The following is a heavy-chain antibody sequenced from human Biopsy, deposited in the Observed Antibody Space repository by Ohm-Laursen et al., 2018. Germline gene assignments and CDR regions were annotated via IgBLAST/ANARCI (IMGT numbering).Heavy chain of an antibody. J-gene: IGHJ3*02. D-gene: IGHD2-21*01. V-gene: IGHV4-59*01. Sequence: SETLSLTCTVSGDSIGTFYWNWIRQSPGKGLEWIGYIYYTGSTNYNPSLRSRVTISLDTSVNQISLKLNSVTAADTAVYYCVSIFHTNNERRPFDMWGQGTMVAVSA. CDR3: VSIFHTNNERRPFDM. CDR2: IYYTGST. CDR1: GDSIGTFY.